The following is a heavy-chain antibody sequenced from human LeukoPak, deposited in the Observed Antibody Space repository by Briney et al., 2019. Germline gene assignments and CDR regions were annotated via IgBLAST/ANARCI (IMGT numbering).Heavy chain of an antibody. CDR3: ARGSGDLYGDYAFDI. Sequence: VASVKVSCKASGGTFSSYAISWVRQAPGQGLEWMGRIIPIFGTANYAQKFQGRVTITTDESTSTAYMELSSLRSEDTAVYYCARGSGDLYGDYAFDIWGQGTMVTVSS. J-gene: IGHJ3*02. CDR2: IIPIFGTA. V-gene: IGHV1-69*05. D-gene: IGHD4-17*01. CDR1: GGTFSSYA.